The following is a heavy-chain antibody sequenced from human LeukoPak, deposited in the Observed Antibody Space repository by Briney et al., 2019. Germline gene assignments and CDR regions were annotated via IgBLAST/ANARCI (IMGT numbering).Heavy chain of an antibody. V-gene: IGHV1-8*03. D-gene: IGHD3-10*01. CDR1: GYTFTSYD. CDR3: AKDLRTYYYGSGSRNDAFDI. CDR2: MNPNSGNT. J-gene: IGHJ3*02. Sequence: GASVKVSCKASGYTFTSYDINWVRQATGQGLEWMGWMNPNSGNTGYAQKFQGRVTITRNTSISTAYMELSSLRAEDTAVYYCAKDLRTYYYGSGSRNDAFDIWGQGTMVTVSS.